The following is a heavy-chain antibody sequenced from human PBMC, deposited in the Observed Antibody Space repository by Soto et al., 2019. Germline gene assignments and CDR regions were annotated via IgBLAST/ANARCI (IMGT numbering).Heavy chain of an antibody. J-gene: IGHJ4*02. CDR1: GFSLSTSGVG. Sequence: QITLKASGPTPVKPTQTLTLTCTFSGFSLSTSGVGVGWIRQRPGKALEWLAIIYWDDEKRYSPSLKTRITVAKATSNNQVVLKMTNVYPVDPATYYCAHRAYFDSGKQFDYWGQGTLVSVSS. CDR2: IYWDDEK. CDR3: AHRAYFDSGKQFDY. V-gene: IGHV2-5*02. D-gene: IGHD3-10*01.